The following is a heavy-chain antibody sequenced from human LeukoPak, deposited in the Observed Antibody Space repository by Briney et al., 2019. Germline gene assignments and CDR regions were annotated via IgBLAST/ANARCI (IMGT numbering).Heavy chain of an antibody. D-gene: IGHD3-22*01. CDR3: AREEVRSSGTWTFDY. J-gene: IGHJ4*02. Sequence: GGSLRLSCAASGFTFSSYWMYWVRQAPGKGLVWVSRIYSDGSSYTADSVKGRFTISRDNSKNTVYLQMDNLRAEDTAMYFCAREEVRSSGTWTFDYWGQGTLVTVSS. CDR2: IYSDGSSY. V-gene: IGHV3-74*03. CDR1: GFTFSSYW.